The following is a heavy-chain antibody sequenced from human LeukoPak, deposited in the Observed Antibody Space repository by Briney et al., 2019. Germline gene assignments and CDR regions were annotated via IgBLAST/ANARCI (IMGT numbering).Heavy chain of an antibody. CDR2: ISGSGGST. D-gene: IGHD1-26*01. CDR1: GFTFSSYA. J-gene: IGHJ3*02. CDR3: AKDLEFAMSGSYSAFDI. Sequence: GGSLRLSCAASGFTFSSYAMSWVRQAPGKGLEWVSAISGSGGSTYYADSVKGRFTISRDNSKNTLYLQMNSLRAEDTAVYYCAKDLEFAMSGSYSAFDIWGQGTMVTVSS. V-gene: IGHV3-23*01.